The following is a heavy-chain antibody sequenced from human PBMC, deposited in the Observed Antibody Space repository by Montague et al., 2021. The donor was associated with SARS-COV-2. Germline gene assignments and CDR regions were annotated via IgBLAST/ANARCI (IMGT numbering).Heavy chain of an antibody. D-gene: IGHD2-15*01. CDR2: IYYSGST. CDR3: ARQEPIVVVVAAARGWFDP. J-gene: IGHJ5*02. V-gene: IGHV4-39*01. Sequence: SETLSLTCTVYLGSISSSSYYWGWIRQPPGKGLEWIGSIYYSGSTYYNPSLKSRVTISVDTSKNQFSLKLSSVTAADTAVYYCARQEPIVVVVAAARGWFDPWGQGTLVTVSS. CDR1: LGSISSSSYY.